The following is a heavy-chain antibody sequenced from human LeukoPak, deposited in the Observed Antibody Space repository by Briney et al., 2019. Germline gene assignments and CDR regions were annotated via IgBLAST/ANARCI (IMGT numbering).Heavy chain of an antibody. Sequence: GGSLRLSCAASGFTFSTYSMNWVRQAPGKGLEWASYISSSSSTIYYADSVKGRFTISRDNAKNSLYLQMNSLRAEDTAVYYCAREYSSSTGKASDYWGQGTLVTVSS. V-gene: IGHV3-48*01. CDR2: ISSSSSTI. CDR1: GFTFSTYS. J-gene: IGHJ4*02. CDR3: AREYSSSTGKASDY. D-gene: IGHD6-6*01.